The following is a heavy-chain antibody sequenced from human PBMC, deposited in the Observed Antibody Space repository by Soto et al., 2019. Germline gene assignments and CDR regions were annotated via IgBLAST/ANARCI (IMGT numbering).Heavy chain of an antibody. V-gene: IGHV4-59*08. D-gene: IGHD1-26*01. CDR1: GGSISSYY. Sequence: QVQLQESGPGLVKPSETLSLTCTVSGGSISSYYWSWIRQPPGKGLEWIGYIDYSGSTNYNPSLKSLVTISVDTSKNQFSRKLTSVTAADTAVDYCARVLLGATTALDSWGQGTLVTVSS. CDR2: IDYSGST. J-gene: IGHJ4*02. CDR3: ARVLLGATTALDS.